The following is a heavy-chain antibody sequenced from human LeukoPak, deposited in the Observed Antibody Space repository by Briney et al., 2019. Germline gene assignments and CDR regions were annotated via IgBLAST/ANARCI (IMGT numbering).Heavy chain of an antibody. CDR2: ISGSGGST. J-gene: IGHJ4*02. CDR1: GFTFSSYG. Sequence: PGGTLRLSCAASGFTFSSYGMSWVRQAPGKGLEWVSGISGSGGSTYYADSVKGRFTISRDNSKNTLYLQMNSLRDEDTAVYYCAKFGDILTGYPYYFDYWGQGTLVTVSS. CDR3: AKFGDILTGYPYYFDY. D-gene: IGHD3-9*01. V-gene: IGHV3-23*01.